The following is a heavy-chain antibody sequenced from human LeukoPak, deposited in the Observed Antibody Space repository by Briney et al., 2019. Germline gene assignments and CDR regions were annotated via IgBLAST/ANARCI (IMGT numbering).Heavy chain of an antibody. Sequence: GSSVKVSCKASGGTFSSYAISWVRQAPGQGLEWMGRIIPILGIANYAQKFQGRVTITADKSTSTAYMGLSSLRSDDTAVYYCARTPVAYQLLFGQGIDYWGQGTLVTVSS. J-gene: IGHJ4*02. CDR1: GGTFSSYA. D-gene: IGHD2-2*01. CDR2: IIPILGIA. CDR3: ARTPVAYQLLFGQGIDY. V-gene: IGHV1-69*04.